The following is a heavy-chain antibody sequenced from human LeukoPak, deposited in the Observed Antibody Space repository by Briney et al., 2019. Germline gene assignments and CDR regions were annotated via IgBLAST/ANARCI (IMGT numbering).Heavy chain of an antibody. CDR3: ARCTASCYANAFDV. Sequence: PGGSLRLSCAASGFTFNNNAMSWVRQAPGKGPEWVSAINGGGDGTEYADSVKGRFTISRDNSKNTLYLQMNSLRPEDTAVYYCARCTASCYANAFDVWGQGTLLTVSS. D-gene: IGHD2-2*01. CDR2: INGGGDGT. CDR1: GFTFNNNA. J-gene: IGHJ3*01. V-gene: IGHV3-23*01.